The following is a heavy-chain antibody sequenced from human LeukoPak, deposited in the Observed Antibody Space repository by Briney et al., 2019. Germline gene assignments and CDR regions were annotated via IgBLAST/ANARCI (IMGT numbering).Heavy chain of an antibody. Sequence: SETLSLTCAVYGGSFSGYYWSWIRQPPGKGLEWIGEINHGGSTNYNPSLKSRVTISVDTSKNQFSLKLSSVTAADTAVYYCARGGYDILTGPRVSAFDIWGQGTMVTVSS. V-gene: IGHV4-34*01. J-gene: IGHJ3*02. CDR3: ARGGYDILTGPRVSAFDI. D-gene: IGHD3-9*01. CDR1: GGSFSGYY. CDR2: INHGGST.